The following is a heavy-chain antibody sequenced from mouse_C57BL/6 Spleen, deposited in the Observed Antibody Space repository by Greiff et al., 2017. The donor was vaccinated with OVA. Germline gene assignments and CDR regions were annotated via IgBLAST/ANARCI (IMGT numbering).Heavy chain of an antibody. D-gene: IGHD2-4*01. V-gene: IGHV3-6*01. J-gene: IGHJ2*02. CDR1: GYSITSGYY. Sequence: EVKLQQSGPGLVKPSQSLSLTCSVTGYSITSGYYWNWIRQFPGNKLEWMGYISYDGSNNYNPSLKNRISITRDTSKNQFFLKLNSVTTEDTATYDCARVDYDEGDYFDYWGQGTSLTVSS. CDR2: ISYDGSN. CDR3: ARVDYDEGDYFDY.